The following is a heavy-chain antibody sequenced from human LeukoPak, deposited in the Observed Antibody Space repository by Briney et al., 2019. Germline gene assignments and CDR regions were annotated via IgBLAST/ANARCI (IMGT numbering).Heavy chain of an antibody. CDR1: GFTFSSYA. J-gene: IGHJ4*02. CDR3: ASQSYQLRYFDWLPD. V-gene: IGHV3-23*01. D-gene: IGHD3-9*01. CDR2: ISGSGGST. Sequence: GGSLRLSCAASGFTFSSYAMSWVRQAPGKGLEWVSAISGSGGSTYYADSVKGRFTISRDNAKNSLYLQMNSLRAEDTAVYYCASQSYQLRYFDWLPDWGQGTLVTVSS.